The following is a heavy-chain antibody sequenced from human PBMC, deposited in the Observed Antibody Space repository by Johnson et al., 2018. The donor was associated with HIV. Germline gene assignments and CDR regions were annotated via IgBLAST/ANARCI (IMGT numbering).Heavy chain of an antibody. J-gene: IGHJ3*02. CDR2: IKQDGSEK. Sequence: VQLVESGGGVVQPGRSLRLSCAASGFTFSSYAMHWVRQAPGKGLEWVANIKQDGSEKHYVDSVKGRFTISRDNSKNTLYLQMNSLRAEDTAVYYCAKETRDSRSAFDIWGQGTMVTVSS. CDR3: AKETRDSRSAFDI. CDR1: GFTFSSYA. V-gene: IGHV3-7*01. D-gene: IGHD3-22*01.